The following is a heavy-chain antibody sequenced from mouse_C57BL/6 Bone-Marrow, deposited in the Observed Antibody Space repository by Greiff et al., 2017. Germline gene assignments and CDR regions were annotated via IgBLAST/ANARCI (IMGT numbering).Heavy chain of an antibody. Sequence: EVKLMESGGDLVKPGGSLKLSCAASGFTFSSYGMSWVRQTPDKRLEWVATISSGGSYTYYPDSVKGRFTISRDNAKNTLYLQMRSLKSEDTAMYYCARHGDGYPFAYWGQGTLVTVSA. J-gene: IGHJ3*01. CDR3: ARHGDGYPFAY. D-gene: IGHD2-3*01. V-gene: IGHV5-6*01. CDR1: GFTFSSYG. CDR2: ISSGGSYT.